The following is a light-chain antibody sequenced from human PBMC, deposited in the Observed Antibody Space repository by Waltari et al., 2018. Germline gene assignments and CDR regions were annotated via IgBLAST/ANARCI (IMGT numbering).Light chain of an antibody. CDR3: QQSYSPPFT. J-gene: IGKJ5*01. Sequence: DIQMTQSPSSLSTSVGDRVTITCRASRGIDSYLNWYQQLPGRAPKLLIYDASTLQREVPTRFSGGGIGTDFTLTINNLQPEDFATYFCQQSYSPPFTFGQGTRLEI. CDR1: RGIDSY. CDR2: DAS. V-gene: IGKV1-39*01.